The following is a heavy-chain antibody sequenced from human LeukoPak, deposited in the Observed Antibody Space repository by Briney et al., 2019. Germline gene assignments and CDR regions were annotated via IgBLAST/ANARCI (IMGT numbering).Heavy chain of an antibody. Sequence: GGSLRLSCAASGFTFSSYSMNWVRQAPGKRLEWVSVIYSGGSTYYADSVKGRFTISRDNSKNTLYLQMNSLRAEDTAVYYCARAATVGAFDIWGQGTMVTVSS. CDR3: ARAATVGAFDI. D-gene: IGHD4-11*01. CDR2: IYSGGST. J-gene: IGHJ3*02. CDR1: GFTFSSYS. V-gene: IGHV3-53*01.